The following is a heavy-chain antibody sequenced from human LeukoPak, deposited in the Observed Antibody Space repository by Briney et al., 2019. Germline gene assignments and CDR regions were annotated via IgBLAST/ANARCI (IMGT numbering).Heavy chain of an antibody. V-gene: IGHV1-69*13. CDR3: ARDLSRYSGSYSEPYDI. J-gene: IGHJ3*02. CDR2: IIPIFGTA. D-gene: IGHD1-26*01. Sequence: GASVKVSCKASGYTFTSYGISWVRQAPGQGLEWMEGIIPIFGTANYAQKFQGRVTITADESTSTAYMELSSLRSEDTAVYYCARDLSRYSGSYSEPYDIWGQGTMVTVSS. CDR1: GYTFTSYG.